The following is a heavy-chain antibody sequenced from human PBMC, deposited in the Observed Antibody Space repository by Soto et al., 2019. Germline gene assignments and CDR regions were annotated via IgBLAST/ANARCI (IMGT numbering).Heavy chain of an antibody. D-gene: IGHD6-19*01. CDR3: ARGLQAGTHY. Sequence: GASVKVSCKASGGTFSSYAISWVRQAPGQGLEWMGGIIPIFGTANYAQKFQGRVTITADESTSTAYMELSSLRSEDAAVYYCARGLQAGTHYWGQGTLVTVSS. CDR2: IIPIFGTA. CDR1: GGTFSSYA. V-gene: IGHV1-69*13. J-gene: IGHJ4*02.